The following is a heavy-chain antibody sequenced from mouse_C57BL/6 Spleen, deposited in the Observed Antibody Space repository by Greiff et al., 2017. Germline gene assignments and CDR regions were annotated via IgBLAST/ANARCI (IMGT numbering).Heavy chain of an antibody. D-gene: IGHD2-5*01. V-gene: IGHV14-1*01. CDR3: TRGSNYVNYYAMDY. CDR1: GFNIKDYY. CDR2: IDPEDGDT. J-gene: IGHJ4*01. Sequence: EVQLQQSGAELVRPGASVKLSCTASGFNIKDYYMHWVKQRPEQGLEWIGRIDPEDGDTEYAPKFQGKATMTADTSSNTAYLQLSSLTSEDTAVYYCTRGSNYVNYYAMDYWGQGTSVTVSS.